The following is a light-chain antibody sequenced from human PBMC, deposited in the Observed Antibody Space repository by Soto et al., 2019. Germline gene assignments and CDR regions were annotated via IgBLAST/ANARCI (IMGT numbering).Light chain of an antibody. CDR2: DVN. J-gene: IGLJ1*01. V-gene: IGLV2-14*03. CDR3: RSYTRSAPFYV. Sequence: QSALTQPASVSGSPGQSITISCTGASTDVDGYDYVSWYQQHPGQAPKLMIYDVNNRPSGASYRFSGSKSGDTASLTISGLQAEDDSDYYCRSYTRSAPFYVFGTGTKVTIL. CDR1: STDVDGYDY.